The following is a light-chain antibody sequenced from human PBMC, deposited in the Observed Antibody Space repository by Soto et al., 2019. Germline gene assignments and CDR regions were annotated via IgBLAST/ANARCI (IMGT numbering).Light chain of an antibody. CDR1: SSNVGGYYY. CDR2: EVS. V-gene: IGLV2-14*01. Sequence: QSVLTQPASVSGSPGQSITISCTATSSNVGGYYYVSWYQQHPGEAPKLIIYEVSNRPSGVSNRFSGYKSGNTASLTISGLQTEDEAYYYCSSYTISNTVVFGGGTKLTVL. J-gene: IGLJ3*02. CDR3: SSYTISNTVV.